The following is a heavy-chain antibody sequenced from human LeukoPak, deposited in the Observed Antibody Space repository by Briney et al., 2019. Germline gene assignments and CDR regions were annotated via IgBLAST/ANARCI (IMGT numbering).Heavy chain of an antibody. CDR3: ARDRGHTQGWFDP. CDR2: IYYSGST. V-gene: IGHV4-61*01. D-gene: IGHD2-2*02. Sequence: SETLSLTCTVSGGSIRSSYYYWSWIRQPPGKGLEWIGYIYYSGSTNYNPSLKSRVTISVDTSKNQFSLKLSSVTAADTAVYYCARDRGHTQGWFDPWGQGTLVTVSS. CDR1: GGSIRSSYYY. J-gene: IGHJ5*02.